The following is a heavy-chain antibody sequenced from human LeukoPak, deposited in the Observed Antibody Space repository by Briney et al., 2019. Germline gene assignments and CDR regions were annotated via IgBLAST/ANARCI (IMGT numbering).Heavy chain of an antibody. D-gene: IGHD1-26*01. Sequence: ASVKLSCKASGYTFTGYYMHWVRQAPGQGLEWMGRINPNSGGTNYAQKFQGRVTMTRDTSISTAYMELSRLRSDDTAVYYCARSAGAVTHKPTVNWFDPWGQGTLLTVSS. CDR2: INPNSGGT. V-gene: IGHV1-2*06. J-gene: IGHJ5*02. CDR1: GYTFTGYY. CDR3: ARSAGAVTHKPTVNWFDP.